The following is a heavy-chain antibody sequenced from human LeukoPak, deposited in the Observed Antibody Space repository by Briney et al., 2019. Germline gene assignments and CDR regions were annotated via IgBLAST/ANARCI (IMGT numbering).Heavy chain of an antibody. CDR3: ARCPVSYDSSARWFDP. J-gene: IGHJ5*02. Sequence: SETLSLTCTVSGDITHYWGWIRQPPGKGLECIGSIYFSGSVYYNPSLKSRVTISVDTSKNQFSLKLSSVTAADTAVYYCARCPVSYDSSARWFDPWGQGTLVTVSS. CDR1: GDITHY. D-gene: IGHD3-22*01. V-gene: IGHV4-39*07. CDR2: IYFSGSV.